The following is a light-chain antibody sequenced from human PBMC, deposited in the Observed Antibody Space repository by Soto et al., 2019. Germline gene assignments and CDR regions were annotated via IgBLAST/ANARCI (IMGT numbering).Light chain of an antibody. V-gene: IGLV2-14*01. CDR2: DVS. J-gene: IGLJ2*01. Sequence: QSALTQPASVSGSPGQSITISCTGTNSDVGGYNYVSWYEQHPGKAPKLMIYDVSNRPSGVSNRFSGSKSGNTASLTISGLQAEDEADYYCSSYTSSSTNVVFGGGTQLTVL. CDR3: SSYTSSSTNVV. CDR1: NSDVGGYNY.